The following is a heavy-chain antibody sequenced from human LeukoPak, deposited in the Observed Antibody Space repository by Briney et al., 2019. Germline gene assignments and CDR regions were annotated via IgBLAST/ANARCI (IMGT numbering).Heavy chain of an antibody. CDR1: GGSMSSHY. Sequence: PSETLSLTCTVSGGSMSSHYWSWVRQPPGKALEWIGYISHGGQTLSNPSLSSLVTISVDTSNNQFSLKLTSVTAADTAVYFCARDTYYTSGTYYIDYFDSWGQGALVTVSS. CDR2: ISHGGQT. CDR3: ARDTYYTSGTYYIDYFDS. J-gene: IGHJ4*02. V-gene: IGHV4-59*11. D-gene: IGHD3-10*01.